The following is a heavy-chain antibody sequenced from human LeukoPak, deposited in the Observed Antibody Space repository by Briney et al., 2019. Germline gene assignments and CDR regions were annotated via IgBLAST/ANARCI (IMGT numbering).Heavy chain of an antibody. J-gene: IGHJ5*02. CDR1: GGSMSSSSYY. D-gene: IGHD2-8*01. V-gene: IGHV4-39*07. CDR3: ARSYPNGGAPNWFDP. CDR2: IYYSGST. Sequence: PSETLSLTCTVSGGSMSSSSYYWGWIRQPPGKGLEWIGSIYYSGSTYYNPSLKSRVTISVDTSKNQFSLKLSSVTAADTAVYYCARSYPNGGAPNWFDPWGQGTLVTVSS.